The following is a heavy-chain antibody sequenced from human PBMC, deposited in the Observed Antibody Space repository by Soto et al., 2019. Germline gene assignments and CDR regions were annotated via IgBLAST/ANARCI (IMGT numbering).Heavy chain of an antibody. V-gene: IGHV3-23*01. D-gene: IGHD4-17*01. CDR1: GFTFSSYW. CDR2: IGGSGIIT. Sequence: PGGSLRLSCAASGFTFSSYWMSWVRQAPGKGLEWVSSIGGSGIITYYTDSVKGRFTISRDNSGNTLFLHMNSLRADDTAVYYCAKDPNGDYVGAFDSWGQGTLVTVS. J-gene: IGHJ4*02. CDR3: AKDPNGDYVGAFDS.